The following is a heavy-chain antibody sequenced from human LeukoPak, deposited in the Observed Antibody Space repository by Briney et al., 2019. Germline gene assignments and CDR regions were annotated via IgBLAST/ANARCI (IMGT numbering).Heavy chain of an antibody. Sequence: GGSLRLSCAASGFTFSTYGMHWVRQAPGGGPVWVSRINPDGSTTTYADSVKGRFTISRDNAKNTLYLQMNSLRAEDTAVYYCARVRVGAYDFEYWGQGALVTVSS. CDR1: GFTFSTYG. J-gene: IGHJ4*02. CDR2: INPDGSTT. V-gene: IGHV3-74*01. CDR3: ARVRVGAYDFEY. D-gene: IGHD3-10*01.